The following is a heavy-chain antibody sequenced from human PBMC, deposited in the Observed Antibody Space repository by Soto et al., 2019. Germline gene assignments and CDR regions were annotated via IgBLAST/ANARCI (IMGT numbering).Heavy chain of an antibody. CDR1: GGSISSGDYY. CDR2: IYYSGST. J-gene: IGHJ6*02. D-gene: IGHD2-15*01. Sequence: SETLSLTCTVSGGSISSGDYYWSWIRQPPGKGLEWIGYIYYSGSTYYNPSLKSRVTISVDTSKNQFSLKLSSVIAAVTAVYYCARDIVTKNVYYYYCMDVWGQGTTVTVSS. CDR3: ARDIVTKNVYYYYCMDV. V-gene: IGHV4-30-4*01.